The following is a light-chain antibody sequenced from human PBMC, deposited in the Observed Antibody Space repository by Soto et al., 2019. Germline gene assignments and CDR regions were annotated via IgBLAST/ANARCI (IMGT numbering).Light chain of an antibody. CDR1: SSDVGAYDY. CDR3: SSYRSGSTLV. CDR2: EVT. J-gene: IGLJ2*01. V-gene: IGLV2-14*01. Sequence: QSVLTQPASVSASPGQSIAISCSGTSSDVGAYDYVSWYQHHPGKAPKLIIYEVTYRPSGVSNRFSASKSGNTASLTISGLQAEDEADYYCSSYRSGSTLVFGGGTKLTVL.